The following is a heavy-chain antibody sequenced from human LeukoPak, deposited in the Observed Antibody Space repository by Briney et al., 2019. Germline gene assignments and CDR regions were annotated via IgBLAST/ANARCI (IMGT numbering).Heavy chain of an antibody. Sequence: ASVKVSCKASGYTSTSYYMHWVRQAPGQGLEWMGIINSSGGSTSYAQKFQGRVTMTRDTSTSTVDMELSSLRFEDTAVYYCARGGTVTAAPIDYWGQGTLVTVSS. V-gene: IGHV1-46*01. CDR1: GYTSTSYY. CDR2: INSSGGST. D-gene: IGHD2-21*02. J-gene: IGHJ4*02. CDR3: ARGGTVTAAPIDY.